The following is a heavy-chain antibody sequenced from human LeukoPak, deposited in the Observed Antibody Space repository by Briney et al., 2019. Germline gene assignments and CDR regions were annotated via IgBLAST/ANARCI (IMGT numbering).Heavy chain of an antibody. CDR1: GGSISSYY. J-gene: IGHJ6*02. CDR3: ARRPVVRGIASGMDV. V-gene: IGHV4-59*01. D-gene: IGHD3-10*01. CDR2: IYYSGST. Sequence: SETLSLTCTVSGGSISSYYGSWIRQPPGKGLEWIGYIYYSGSTNYNPSLKSRVTISVDTSKNQFSLKLSSVTAADTAVYYCARRPVVRGIASGMDVWGQGTTVTVSS.